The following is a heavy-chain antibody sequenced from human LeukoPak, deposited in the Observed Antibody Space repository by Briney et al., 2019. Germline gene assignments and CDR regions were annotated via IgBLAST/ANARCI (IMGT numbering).Heavy chain of an antibody. V-gene: IGHV3-48*01. D-gene: IGHD3-10*01. CDR3: ARDRRGLMVRGVGISGPRGVFDY. J-gene: IGHJ4*02. CDR1: GFTFGSYS. CDR2: ISSSSSTI. Sequence: GGSLRLSCAASGFTFGSYSMNWVRQAPGKGLEWVSYISSSSSTIYYSDSVKGRFTISRDNAKNSLYLQMHSLRAEDTAVYYCARDRRGLMVRGVGISGPRGVFDYWGQGTLVTVSS.